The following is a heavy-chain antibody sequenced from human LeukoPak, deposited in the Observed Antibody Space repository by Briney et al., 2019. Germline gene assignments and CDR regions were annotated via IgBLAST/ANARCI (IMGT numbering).Heavy chain of an antibody. D-gene: IGHD4-17*01. V-gene: IGHV1-69*06. CDR1: GGTFSSYA. CDR3: ARPTTVTTPLGY. CDR2: IIPIFGTA. J-gene: IGHJ4*02. Sequence: SVKVSCKASGGTFSSYAISWVRQAPGQGLEWMGRIIPIFGTANYAQKFQGRVTITADKSTSTAYMELSSLRSEDTAVYYCARPTTVTTPLGYWGQGTLVTVSS.